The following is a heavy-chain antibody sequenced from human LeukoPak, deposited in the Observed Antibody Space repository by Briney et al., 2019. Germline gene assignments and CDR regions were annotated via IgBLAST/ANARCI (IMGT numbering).Heavy chain of an antibody. D-gene: IGHD2-2*01. CDR1: GGTFSNYA. J-gene: IGHJ6*04. Sequence: SVKVSCKASGGTFSNYAISWVRQAPGQGLEWMGGIIPIFGTANYAQKFQGRVTITADESTSTAYMELSSLRSEDTAVYYCARGIVVVPAATHYYYYGMDVWGKGTTVTVSS. V-gene: IGHV1-69*13. CDR3: ARGIVVVPAATHYYYYGMDV. CDR2: IIPIFGTA.